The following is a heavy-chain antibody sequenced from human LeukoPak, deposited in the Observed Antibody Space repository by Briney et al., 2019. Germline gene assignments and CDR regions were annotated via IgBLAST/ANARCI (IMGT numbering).Heavy chain of an antibody. CDR1: GFTFSSCA. CDR3: ARAGYSGYVEDY. J-gene: IGHJ4*02. D-gene: IGHD5-12*01. Sequence: GGSVRLSCAASGFTFSSCAMHWVRQAPGKGLEWVAVVSYDGSNKYYADLVKGRFTISRDNSKNTLYLQMNSLRAGDTAVYYCARAGYSGYVEDYWGQGTLVTVSS. V-gene: IGHV3-30*03. CDR2: VSYDGSNK.